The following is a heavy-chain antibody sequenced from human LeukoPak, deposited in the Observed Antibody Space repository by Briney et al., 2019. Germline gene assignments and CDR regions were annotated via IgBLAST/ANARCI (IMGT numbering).Heavy chain of an antibody. J-gene: IGHJ6*02. CDR2: ISAYNGNT. V-gene: IGHV1-18*01. D-gene: IGHD3-10*01. Sequence: ASVKVSCKASGYTFTSYGISWVRQAPEQGLAWMGWISAYNGNTNYTQKLQGRVTMTTDTSTSTAYMELRSLRSDDTAVYYCARGSIGPVGLWFGELPYYYYGMDVWGQGTTVTVSS. CDR1: GYTFTSYG. CDR3: ARGSIGPVGLWFGELPYYYYGMDV.